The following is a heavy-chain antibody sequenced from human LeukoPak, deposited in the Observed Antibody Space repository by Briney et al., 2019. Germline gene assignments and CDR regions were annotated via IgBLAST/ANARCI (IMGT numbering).Heavy chain of an antibody. CDR2: IYHSGST. CDR3: ARAYYDFWSGYHNWFDP. V-gene: IGHV4-38-2*02. J-gene: IGHJ5*02. CDR1: GYSISSGYY. D-gene: IGHD3-3*01. Sequence: SETLSLTCTVSGYSISSGYYWGWIRQPPGKGLEWIGSIYHSGSTYYNPSLKSRVIISVDTSKNQFSLKLSPVTAADTTVYYCARAYYDFWSGYHNWFDPWGQGTLATVSS.